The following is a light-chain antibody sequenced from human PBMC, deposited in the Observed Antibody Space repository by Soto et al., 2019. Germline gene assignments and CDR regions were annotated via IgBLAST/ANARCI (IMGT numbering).Light chain of an antibody. CDR1: QSISSY. J-gene: IGKJ5*01. CDR3: QQSYSTPAIT. V-gene: IGKV1-39*01. CDR2: AAS. Sequence: DIPMTQSPSSLSASVGDRVTITCRASQSISSYLNWYQQKPGKAPKLLIYAASSLQSGVPSRFSGSGSVTDFTLTISSLQPEDFATYYCQQSYSTPAITFGQGTRLEIK.